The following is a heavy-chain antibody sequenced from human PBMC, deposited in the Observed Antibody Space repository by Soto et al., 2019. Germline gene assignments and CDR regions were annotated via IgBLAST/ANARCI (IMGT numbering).Heavy chain of an antibody. V-gene: IGHV4-38-2*01. D-gene: IGHD3-3*01. J-gene: IGHJ4*02. Sequence: PSETLSLTCVVSGYSISSGYFWGWIRQPPGKGLDWIGNIHHNGGTYYNPSLKSLVTISVDTSKNQFSLKLSSVTAADTAVYYCARSLSDSYEYYLEYWGQGTLVTLSS. CDR1: GYSISSGYF. CDR2: IHHNGGT. CDR3: ARSLSDSYEYYLEY.